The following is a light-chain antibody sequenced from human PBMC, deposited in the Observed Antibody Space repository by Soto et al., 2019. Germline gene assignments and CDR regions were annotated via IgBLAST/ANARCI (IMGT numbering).Light chain of an antibody. V-gene: IGLV2-11*01. CDR2: DVS. Sequence: QSVLTQPRSVSGSPGQSVTISCTGTSSDVGGYNYVSWYQQHPGKAPKGMIYDVSEQPSGVPDRFSGSKSGNTASLTISGLQAEDEADYYCCSNAGSYEVFGGGTKLTVL. J-gene: IGLJ2*01. CDR1: SSDVGGYNY. CDR3: CSNAGSYEV.